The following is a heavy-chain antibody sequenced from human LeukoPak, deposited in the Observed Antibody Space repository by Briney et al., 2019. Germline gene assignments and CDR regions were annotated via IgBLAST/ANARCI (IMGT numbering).Heavy chain of an antibody. D-gene: IGHD5-24*01. CDR2: IYYSGST. Sequence: SETLSLTCTVSGGSISSSSYYWGWIRQPPGKGLEWIGSIYYSGSTYYNPSLKSRVTISVDTSKNQFSLKLSSVTAADTAVYYCARSNYAYTYYYYYMHVWDKGTTVTVSS. CDR1: GGSISSSSYY. CDR3: ARSNYAYTYYYYYMHV. V-gene: IGHV4-39*01. J-gene: IGHJ6*03.